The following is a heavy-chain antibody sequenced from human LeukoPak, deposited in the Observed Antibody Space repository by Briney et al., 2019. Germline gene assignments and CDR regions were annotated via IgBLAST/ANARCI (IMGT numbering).Heavy chain of an antibody. D-gene: IGHD6-19*01. J-gene: IGHJ4*02. V-gene: IGHV4-59*01. Sequence: SETLSLTCTVSADSISNYYWTWLRQPPGKGLERIGYIYNSGSTNYNTSPKSRVTISMDTSKNQFSLKLSSVTAADTAVYYCAAEFSNEQWLDWDYWGQGTLVTVSS. CDR2: IYNSGST. CDR3: AAEFSNEQWLDWDY. CDR1: ADSISNYY.